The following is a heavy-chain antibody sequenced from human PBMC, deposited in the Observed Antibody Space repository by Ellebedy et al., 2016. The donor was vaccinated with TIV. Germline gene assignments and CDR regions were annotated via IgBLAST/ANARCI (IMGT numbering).Heavy chain of an antibody. Sequence: GESLKISXEASGFTFRNYAVHWVRQAPGKGLEWVAVISFDGHTQNYADSVKGRFTMSRDNSKNTLYLQMNSLRTEDTAVYYCARDLGGHGGLYGMDVWGQGTTVTVSS. CDR1: GFTFRNYA. V-gene: IGHV3-30*04. D-gene: IGHD3-10*01. J-gene: IGHJ6*02. CDR2: ISFDGHTQ. CDR3: ARDLGGHGGLYGMDV.